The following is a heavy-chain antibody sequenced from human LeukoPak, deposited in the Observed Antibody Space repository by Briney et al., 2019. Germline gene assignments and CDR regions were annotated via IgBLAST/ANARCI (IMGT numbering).Heavy chain of an antibody. J-gene: IGHJ4*02. CDR2: FDPEDGET. CDR3: ATLTQFYDSSGYYFDY. D-gene: IGHD3-22*01. CDR1: GYTLTELS. V-gene: IGHV1-24*01. Sequence: ASVKVSCKVSGYTLTELSMHWVRQAPGKGLEWMGGFDPEDGETIYAQKFQGRVTMTEDTSTDTAYMELSSLRSEDTAVYYCATLTQFYDSSGYYFDYWGQGTLVTVSS.